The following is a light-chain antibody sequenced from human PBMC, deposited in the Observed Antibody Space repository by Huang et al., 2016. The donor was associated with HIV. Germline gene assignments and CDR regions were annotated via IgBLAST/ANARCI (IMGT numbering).Light chain of an antibody. CDR1: QSVLSSSNNKND. Sequence: DIVLTQSPDSLSVSLGERATINCRSSQSVLSSSNNKNDLAWYQHKLGQPPKLLIHCASAREFGVPDRFSGSGSGTDFTLTISSLQAEDVAVYYCQQYFSAPWTFGQGTKVEIK. CDR2: CAS. J-gene: IGKJ1*01. CDR3: QQYFSAPWT. V-gene: IGKV4-1*01.